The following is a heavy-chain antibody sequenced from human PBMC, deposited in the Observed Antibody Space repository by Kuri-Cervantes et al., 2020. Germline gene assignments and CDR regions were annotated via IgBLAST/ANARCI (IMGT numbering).Heavy chain of an antibody. V-gene: IGHV4-34*01. Sequence: SQTLSLTCAVYGGSISGYYWTWIRQPPGKGLEWIGDIYHRGSTNYNPSLKSRVTISIDTSKNQFSLRLSSVTAADTAVYYCARGLGDYVGWFDPWGQGTLVTVS. D-gene: IGHD4-17*01. CDR1: GGSISGYY. CDR3: ARGLGDYVGWFDP. CDR2: IYHRGST. J-gene: IGHJ5*02.